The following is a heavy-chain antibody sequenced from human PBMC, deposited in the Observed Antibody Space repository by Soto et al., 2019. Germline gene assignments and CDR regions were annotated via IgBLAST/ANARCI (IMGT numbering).Heavy chain of an antibody. CDR1: GFTFSRYA. V-gene: IGHV3-30-3*01. CDR2: ISYDGSNK. J-gene: IGHJ4*02. CDR3: ARGPAGGFGELSTAGY. D-gene: IGHD3-10*01. Sequence: QVQLVESGGGVVQPGRSLRLSCAASGFTFSRYAMHWVRQAPGKGLEWVAVISYDGSNKYYADSVKGRFTISRDNSTNTLYLQMNSLRAEDTAVYYCARGPAGGFGELSTAGYWGQGTLVTVSS.